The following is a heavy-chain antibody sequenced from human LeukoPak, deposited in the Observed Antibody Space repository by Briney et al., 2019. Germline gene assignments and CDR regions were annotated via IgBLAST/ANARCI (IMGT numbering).Heavy chain of an antibody. D-gene: IGHD2-21*02. J-gene: IGHJ6*02. CDR1: GGSISSGGYY. V-gene: IGHV4-31*03. Sequence: SQTLSLTCTVSGGSISSGGYYWSWIRQHPGKGLEWIGYFYYSGSTYYNPSLKSRVTISVDTSKNQFSLKLSSVTAADTAVYYCARESSDRNYYYYGMDVWGQGTTVTVSS. CDR3: ARESSDRNYYYYGMDV. CDR2: FYYSGST.